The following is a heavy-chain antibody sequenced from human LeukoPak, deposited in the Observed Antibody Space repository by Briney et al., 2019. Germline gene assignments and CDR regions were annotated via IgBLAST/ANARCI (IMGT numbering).Heavy chain of an antibody. V-gene: IGHV1-69*04. CDR3: ARVGYYDDAFDI. D-gene: IGHD3-22*01. CDR2: IIPILGIA. J-gene: IGHJ3*02. CDR1: GGTFSSYA. Sequence: SVKVSCKASGGTFSSYAISWVRQAPGQGLEWMGRIIPILGIANYAQKFQGRVTITTDESTSTAYMELSSLRSEDTAVYYCARVGYYDDAFDIWGQGTMVTVSS.